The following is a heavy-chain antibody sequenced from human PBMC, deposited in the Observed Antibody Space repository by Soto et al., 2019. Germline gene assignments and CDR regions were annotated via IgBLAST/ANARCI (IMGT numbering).Heavy chain of an antibody. Sequence: EVQLVESGGGLVQPGGSLRLSCAASGFTFSSYDMHWVRQATGKGLEWVSAIGTAGDTYYPGSVKGRFTISRENAKNSLYLQMNSLRAEDTAVYYCARAQLGTVVWNYYYGMDVWGQGTTVTVSS. J-gene: IGHJ6*02. CDR3: ARAQLGTVVWNYYYGMDV. V-gene: IGHV3-13*01. CDR2: IGTAGDT. D-gene: IGHD2-15*01. CDR1: GFTFSSYD.